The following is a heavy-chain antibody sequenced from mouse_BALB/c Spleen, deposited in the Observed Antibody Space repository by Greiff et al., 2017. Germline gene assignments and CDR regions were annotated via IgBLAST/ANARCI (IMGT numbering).Heavy chain of an antibody. V-gene: IGHV5-9-4*01. CDR3: ARAVYPRYFDV. CDR2: ISSGGSYT. J-gene: IGHJ1*01. CDR1: GFTFSSYA. D-gene: IGHD1-1*01. Sequence: DVKLVESGGGLVKPGGSLKLSCAASGFTFSSYAMSWVRQSPEKRLEWVAEISSGGSYTYYPDTVTGRFTISRDNAKNTLYLEMSSLRSEDTAMYYCARAVYPRYFDVWGAGTTVTVSS.